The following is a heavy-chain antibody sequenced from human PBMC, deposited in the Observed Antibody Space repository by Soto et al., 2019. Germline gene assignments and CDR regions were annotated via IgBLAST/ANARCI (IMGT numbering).Heavy chain of an antibody. CDR3: AKSEGWNFDL. D-gene: IGHD1-1*01. V-gene: IGHV3-7*01. J-gene: IGHJ3*01. CDR2: IRQDGGEE. CDR1: GFSFRSHW. Sequence: EVQLVEAGGGLVKPGGSLRLSCAASGFSFRSHWMSWVRQAPGKRLEWVANIRQDGGEEQYFESVKGRFTLSRDNAMNSLYLQMHGLRVEDTAVYYCAKSEGWNFDLRGQGTMVTVSS.